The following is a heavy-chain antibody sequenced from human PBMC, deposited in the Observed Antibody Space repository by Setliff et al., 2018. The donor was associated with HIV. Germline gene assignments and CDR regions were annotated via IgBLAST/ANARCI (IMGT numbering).Heavy chain of an antibody. D-gene: IGHD3-3*01. CDR2: ISAYNGNT. CDR1: GYTFSSFA. J-gene: IGHJ3*02. CDR3: ARVRERIGVTGTDDAFDI. Sequence: ASVKVSCKASGYTFSSFAISWVRQAPGQGLEWMAWISAYNGNTNYAQRFQGRLTMTTDTSTITAYMELRSLRSDDTAVYYCARVRERIGVTGTDDAFDIWGQGTAVTVSS. V-gene: IGHV1-18*01.